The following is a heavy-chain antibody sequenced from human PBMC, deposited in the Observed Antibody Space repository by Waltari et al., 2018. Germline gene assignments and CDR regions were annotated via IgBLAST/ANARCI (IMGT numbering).Heavy chain of an antibody. CDR2: INAGNGNT. V-gene: IGHV1-3*01. Sequence: QVQLVQSGAEVKEPGASVRVSCKASGYTFNNYAIHWVRQAPGQRPEWMGWINAGNGNTKYSQKFQGRVTIIRDTSASTAYMELHRLTSADTAVYYCARDSSGYNYGYGYWGQGALVTVSS. CDR3: ARDSSGYNYGYGY. CDR1: GYTFNNYA. D-gene: IGHD5-18*01. J-gene: IGHJ4*02.